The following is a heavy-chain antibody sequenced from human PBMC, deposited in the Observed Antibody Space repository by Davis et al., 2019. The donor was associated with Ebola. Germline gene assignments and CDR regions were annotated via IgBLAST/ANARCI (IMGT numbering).Heavy chain of an antibody. J-gene: IGHJ4*02. Sequence: PGGSLRLSCTAFAFSFGTYGMHWVRQAPGKGLEWVASMSYHGSHTSYIDSVKGRFTISRDNSKNTLYLQMNSLRAEDTAVYYCAKDPRSIAVAGILDYWGQGTLVTVSS. D-gene: IGHD6-19*01. CDR1: AFSFGTYG. CDR3: AKDPRSIAVAGILDY. V-gene: IGHV3-30*18. CDR2: MSYHGSHT.